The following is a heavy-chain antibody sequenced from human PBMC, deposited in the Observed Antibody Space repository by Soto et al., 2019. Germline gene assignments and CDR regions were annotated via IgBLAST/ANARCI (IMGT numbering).Heavy chain of an antibody. CDR2: IYSGCST. J-gene: IGHJ6*02. CDR1: GFTVSSNY. Sequence: PGASLRLSCAASGFTVSSNYMSWVRQAPGKGLEWVSVIYSGCSTYYADCVKGRFTIPRDNSKTTLSLHMTSLRAEDTAVYYCARDKGYCSSTSCYMAYYYGMDVSRQGTTVTVSS. D-gene: IGHD2-2*02. CDR3: ARDKGYCSSTSCYMAYYYGMDV. V-gene: IGHV3-53*01.